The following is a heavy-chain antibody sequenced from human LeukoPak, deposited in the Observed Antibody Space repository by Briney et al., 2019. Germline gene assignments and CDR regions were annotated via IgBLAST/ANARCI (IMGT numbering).Heavy chain of an antibody. V-gene: IGHV3-30*02. CDR3: ARAESSSWHEYFQH. D-gene: IGHD6-13*01. CDR2: IRYDGSNK. Sequence: GGSLRLSCAASGFTFSNYAMNWVRQAPGKGLEWVAFIRYDGSNKYYADSVKGRFTISRDNSKNTLYLQMNSLRAEDTAVYYCARAESSSWHEYFQHWGQGTLVTVSS. CDR1: GFTFSNYA. J-gene: IGHJ1*01.